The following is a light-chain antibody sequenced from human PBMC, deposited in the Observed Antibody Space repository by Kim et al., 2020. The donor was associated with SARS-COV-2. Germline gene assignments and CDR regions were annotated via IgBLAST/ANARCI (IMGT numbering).Light chain of an antibody. CDR2: KAS. CDR3: QQYNSYTWT. J-gene: IGKJ1*01. V-gene: IGKV1-5*03. Sequence: ASLGDRVTIPCRASQSISSWLAWYQQKPGKAPKLLIYKASSLESGVTSRFSGSGSGTEFTLTISSLQPDDFATYYCQQYNSYTWTFGQGTKVDIK. CDR1: QSISSW.